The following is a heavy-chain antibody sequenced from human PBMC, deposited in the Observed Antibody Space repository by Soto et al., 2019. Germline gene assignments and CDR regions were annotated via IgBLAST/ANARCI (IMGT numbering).Heavy chain of an antibody. V-gene: IGHV3-9*01. CDR2: ISWNSGSI. CDR1: GFTFDVYA. D-gene: IGHD3-3*01. Sequence: CGSLRLSCASSGFTFDVYAMHWVRQAPGKGLEWVSGISWNSGSIGYADAVKGRFTISRDNAKNSLYLQMNSLRAEDTALYYCAKEHMGAYLLRFLEWSATGMDVWGQGPTVTAS. J-gene: IGHJ6*02. CDR3: AKEHMGAYLLRFLEWSATGMDV.